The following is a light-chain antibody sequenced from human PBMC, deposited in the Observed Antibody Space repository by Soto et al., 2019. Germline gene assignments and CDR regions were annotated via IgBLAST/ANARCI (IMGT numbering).Light chain of an antibody. Sequence: EIVLTQSPGTLSLSPGERATLSCRASQSISSNYLAWYQQKPGQAPRLLIYGASSRATGIPDRFSGCGSGTDFTLSISRREPEDFAVYYCQQDGRTFGPGTKVDIK. V-gene: IGKV3-20*01. CDR3: QQDGRT. CDR2: GAS. J-gene: IGKJ3*01. CDR1: QSISSNY.